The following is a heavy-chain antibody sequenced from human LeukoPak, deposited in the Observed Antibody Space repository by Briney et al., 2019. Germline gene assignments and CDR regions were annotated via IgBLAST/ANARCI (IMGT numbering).Heavy chain of an antibody. V-gene: IGHV1-3*01. Sequence: ASVTVSFKSSGYTFTSYAMHWVRQAPGQRREWMGWINAGNGNTKYSQKFQGRVTITRDESTSTAYMELRSLRSDDTAVYYCARNLGLRYFDWVDYWGQGTLVTVSS. D-gene: IGHD3-9*01. J-gene: IGHJ4*02. CDR1: GYTFTSYA. CDR3: ARNLGLRYFDWVDY. CDR2: INAGNGNT.